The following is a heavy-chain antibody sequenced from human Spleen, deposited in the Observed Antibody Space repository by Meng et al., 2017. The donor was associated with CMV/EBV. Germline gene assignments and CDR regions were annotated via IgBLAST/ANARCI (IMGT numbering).Heavy chain of an antibody. D-gene: IGHD6-6*01. Sequence: GGSLRLSCSGSGFTFNNYWMSWVRQAPGKGLEWVANIKQDGGEEHYVAALKGRFTISRDNARNLVSLQMSSLRVDDTAVYYCARIGYSSSSFDYWGQGTLVTVSS. J-gene: IGHJ4*02. V-gene: IGHV3-7*01. CDR3: ARIGYSSSSFDY. CDR2: IKQDGGEE. CDR1: GFTFNNYW.